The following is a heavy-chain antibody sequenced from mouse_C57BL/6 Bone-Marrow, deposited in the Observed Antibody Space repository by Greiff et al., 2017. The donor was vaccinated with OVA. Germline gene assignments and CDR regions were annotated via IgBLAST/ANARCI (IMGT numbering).Heavy chain of an antibody. CDR3: ARALYGSSYPYYAMDY. CDR1: GYTFTDYN. Sequence: VQLQQSGPELVKPGASVKITCKASGYTFTDYNMDWVKQSHGKSLEWIGDINPNNGGTIYNQTFKGKATLTVDKSSSTAYMELRSLTSEDTAVYYCARALYGSSYPYYAMDYWGQGTSVTVSS. V-gene: IGHV1-18*01. J-gene: IGHJ4*01. CDR2: INPNNGGT. D-gene: IGHD1-1*01.